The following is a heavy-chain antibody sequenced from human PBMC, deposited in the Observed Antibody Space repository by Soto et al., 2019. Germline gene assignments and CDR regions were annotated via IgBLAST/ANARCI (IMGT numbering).Heavy chain of an antibody. V-gene: IGHV3-23*01. Sequence: EVQLLESGGGLVQPGGSLRLSCAASGFTFSSYAMNWVRQAPGKGLEWVSVISGSGGSTYYADAVKARFTISRDNSKNTLYLQMNCLRAEDTAVYYCAKRTVGWYFDLWGRGTLVTVSS. CDR3: AKRTVGWYFDL. CDR1: GFTFSSYA. CDR2: ISGSGGST. J-gene: IGHJ2*01. D-gene: IGHD4-17*01.